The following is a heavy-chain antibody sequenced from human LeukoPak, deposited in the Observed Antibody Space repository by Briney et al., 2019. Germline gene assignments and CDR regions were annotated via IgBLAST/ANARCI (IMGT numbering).Heavy chain of an antibody. CDR2: IYDSGST. D-gene: IGHD6-13*01. Sequence: PSETLSLTCTVSGGSISSYYWSWIRQPPGKGLEWIGSIYDSGSTNYNPSLKSRVTISVDKSKNQFPLKLSSVTAADTAVYYCARVAAAGTLDYWGQGTLVTVSS. CDR3: ARVAAAGTLDY. CDR1: GGSISSYY. J-gene: IGHJ4*02. V-gene: IGHV4-59*12.